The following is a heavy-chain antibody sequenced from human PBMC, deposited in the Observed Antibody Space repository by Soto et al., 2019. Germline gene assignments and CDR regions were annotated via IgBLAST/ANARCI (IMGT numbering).Heavy chain of an antibody. D-gene: IGHD3-9*01. CDR1: GFTFRSYS. J-gene: IGHJ4*02. Sequence: GGSLRLSCAASGFTFRSYSMSWVRQAPGKGLEWVSYISSSTIYYADSVKGRFTISRDNAKNSLYLQMNSLRAEDTALYYCARDWDDVLILGYWGQGTLVTVSS. V-gene: IGHV3-48*01. CDR2: ISSSTI. CDR3: ARDWDDVLILGY.